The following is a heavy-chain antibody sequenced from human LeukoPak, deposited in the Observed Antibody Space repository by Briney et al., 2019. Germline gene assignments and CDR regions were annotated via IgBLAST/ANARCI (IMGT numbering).Heavy chain of an antibody. Sequence: SETLSLTCTVSGGSISGYYWTWIRQPPGKGLEWIGYIYSSGRTNYNPSLKSQVTMSVDTSKNRFSLKVISVTAADTAVYYCARLSAGFNSSYWFDPWGQGTLVTVSS. V-gene: IGHV4-4*09. CDR1: GGSISGYY. CDR2: IYSSGRT. D-gene: IGHD2/OR15-2a*01. J-gene: IGHJ5*02. CDR3: ARLSAGFNSSYWFDP.